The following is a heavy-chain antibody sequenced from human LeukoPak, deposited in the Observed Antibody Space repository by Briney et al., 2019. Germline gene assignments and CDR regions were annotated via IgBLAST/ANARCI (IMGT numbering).Heavy chain of an antibody. CDR3: AREGSGRYYYNYYYMDV. Sequence: SETLSLTRNASGGSFSSSVYYLGWIRQPPGKGLEWIGSIYYTGSTYYNPSLKGRVTISADTSKNQFSVDLSAVTAADSAVYYCAREGSGRYYYNYYYMDVWGSGTTVTVSS. J-gene: IGHJ6*03. D-gene: IGHD1-26*01. CDR1: GGSFSSSVYY. CDR2: IYYTGST. V-gene: IGHV4-39*02.